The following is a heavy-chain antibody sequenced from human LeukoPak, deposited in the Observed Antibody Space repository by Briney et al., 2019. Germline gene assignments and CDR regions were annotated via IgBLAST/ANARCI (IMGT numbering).Heavy chain of an antibody. V-gene: IGHV4-59*01. CDR3: ARFRGSDNSGHYWGFDW. J-gene: IGHJ4*02. CDR2: IYYSGST. CDR1: GGSISNYY. Sequence: PSETLSLTCTVSGGSISNYYWSWIRQPPGKGLEWIGYIYYSGSTNYNPSLKSRVTISVDTSKNQFSLKLSSVTAADTAAYYCARFRGSDNSGHYWGFDWWGQGTLVTVSS. D-gene: IGHD3-22*01.